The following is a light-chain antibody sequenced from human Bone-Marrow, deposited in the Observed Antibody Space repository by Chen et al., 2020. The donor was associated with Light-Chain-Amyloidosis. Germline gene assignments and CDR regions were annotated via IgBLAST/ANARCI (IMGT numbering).Light chain of an antibody. Sequence: SYELTQPPSVSVSPGQTARITCSGDDLPTKYAYWSQQQPGQAPVLVIHRDTERPSGISERFSGSSSGTTATVTMSVVQAEDEADYHCQSADSSGTYEVIFGGGTKLTVL. CDR3: QSADSSGTYEVI. CDR2: RDT. J-gene: IGLJ2*01. CDR1: DLPTKY. V-gene: IGLV3-25*03.